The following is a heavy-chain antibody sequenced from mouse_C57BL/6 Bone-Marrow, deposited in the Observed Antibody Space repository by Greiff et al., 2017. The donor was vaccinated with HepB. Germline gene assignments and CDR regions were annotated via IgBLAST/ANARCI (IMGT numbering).Heavy chain of an antibody. CDR2: IDPETGGT. V-gene: IGHV1-15*01. D-gene: IGHD1-1*01. Sequence: QLKQSGAELVRPGASVTLSCKASGYTFTDYEMHWVKQTPVHGLEWIGAIDPETGGTAYNQKFKGKAILTADKSSSTAYMELRSLTSEDSAVYYCTRYYYGSSEYFDYWGQGTTLTVSS. CDR3: TRYYYGSSEYFDY. CDR1: GYTFTDYE. J-gene: IGHJ2*01.